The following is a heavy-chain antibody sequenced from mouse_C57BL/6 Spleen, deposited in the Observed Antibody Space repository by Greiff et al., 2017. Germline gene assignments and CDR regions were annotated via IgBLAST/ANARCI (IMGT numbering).Heavy chain of an antibody. CDR1: GYTFTSYW. J-gene: IGHJ4*01. CDR2: IDPSDSYT. CDR3: ARTEDSSGYEAMDY. Sequence: QVQLQQPGAELVMPGASVKLSCKASGYTFTSYWMHWVKQRPGQGLEWIGEIDPSDSYTNHNQKFKGKSTLTVDKSSSTAYMQLSSLTSEDSAVYDCARTEDSSGYEAMDYWGQGTSVTVSS. V-gene: IGHV1-69*01. D-gene: IGHD3-2*02.